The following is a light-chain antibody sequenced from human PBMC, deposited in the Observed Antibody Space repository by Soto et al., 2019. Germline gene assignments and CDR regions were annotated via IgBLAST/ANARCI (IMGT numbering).Light chain of an antibody. J-gene: IGKJ3*01. V-gene: IGKV1-27*01. Sequence: DIQMTQSPSSLSSSVGDRVTITCRASQGITNSLAWYQQKPGKGPTLLLYAASTLQSGVPSRFSGSGSGTDFTLTISSLQPEDVATYYCQQYKSAPYTFGPGTKVDIK. CDR3: QQYKSAPYT. CDR2: AAS. CDR1: QGITNS.